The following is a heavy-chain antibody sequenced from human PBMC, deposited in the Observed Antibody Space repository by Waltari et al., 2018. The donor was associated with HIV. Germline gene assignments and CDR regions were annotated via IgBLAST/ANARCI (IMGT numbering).Heavy chain of an antibody. CDR1: GFTFSSYA. D-gene: IGHD1-1*01. Sequence: EVQLLESGGGLVQPGGSLRLSCVASGFTFSSYAMTWVRQPPGQGLEWVSAISSNGRDPYYADSVKGRFTTSRDNSRNTLFLQMSGLRAEDTAVYYCASRGCGSVNCQYYLDYWGQGTLITVSS. CDR2: ISSNGRDP. V-gene: IGHV3-23*01. CDR3: ASRGCGSVNCQYYLDY. J-gene: IGHJ4*02.